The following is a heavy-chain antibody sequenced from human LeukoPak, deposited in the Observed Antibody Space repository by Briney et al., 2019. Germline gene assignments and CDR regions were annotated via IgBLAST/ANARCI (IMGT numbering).Heavy chain of an antibody. J-gene: IGHJ5*02. CDR3: ATWGPGDSGYDT. V-gene: IGHV1-24*01. Sequence: ASVKVSCQVSGYTLTELSMHWVRQAPGKGLEWMGGFDSEDGETIYAQKFQGRVTMTEDTSTDTAYMELSSLRSEDTAVYYCATWGPGDSGYDTWGQGTLVTVSS. CDR2: FDSEDGET. CDR1: GYTLTELS. D-gene: IGHD5-12*01.